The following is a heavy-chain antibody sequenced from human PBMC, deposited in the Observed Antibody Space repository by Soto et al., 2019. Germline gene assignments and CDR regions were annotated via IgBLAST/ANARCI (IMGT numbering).Heavy chain of an antibody. CDR3: ASQLDNWFDP. V-gene: IGHV3-48*03. J-gene: IGHJ5*02. D-gene: IGHD1-1*01. CDR1: GFTFIRYE. CDR2: ISSSGSTI. Sequence: GGSLRLSCAASGFTFIRYEMNWVRQAPGKGLEWVSYISSSGSTIYYADSVKGRFTISRDNAKNSLYLQMNSLRAEDTAVYYCASQLDNWFDPWGQGTLVTVSS.